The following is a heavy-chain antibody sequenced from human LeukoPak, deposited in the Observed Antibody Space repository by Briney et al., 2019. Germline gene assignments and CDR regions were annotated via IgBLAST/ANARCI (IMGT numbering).Heavy chain of an antibody. CDR1: GGSISGYY. V-gene: IGHV4-34*01. D-gene: IGHD5-24*01. CDR3: ARGVFVGDGYNLFYFDY. J-gene: IGHJ4*02. Sequence: PSETLSLTCTVSGGSISGYYWSWIRQPPGKGLEWIGEINHSGSTNYNPSLKSRVTISVGTSKNQFSLKLSSVTAADTAVYYCARGVFVGDGYNLFYFDYWGQGTLVTVSS. CDR2: INHSGST.